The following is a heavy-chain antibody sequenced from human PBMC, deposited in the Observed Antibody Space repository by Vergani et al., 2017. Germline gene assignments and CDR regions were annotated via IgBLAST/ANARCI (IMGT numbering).Heavy chain of an antibody. V-gene: IGHV1-69*02. J-gene: IGHJ4*02. CDR2: IIPILGIA. CDR1: GGTFSSYT. D-gene: IGHD3-22*01. CDR3: ARNYYDSSGYYLDY. Sequence: QVQLVQSGAEVKKPGSSVKVSCKASGGTFSSYTISWVRQAPGQGLEWMGRIIPILGIANYAQKFLGRVTITADKSTSTAYMELSSLRSEDTAVYYCARNYYDSSGYYLDYWGQGTLVTVSS.